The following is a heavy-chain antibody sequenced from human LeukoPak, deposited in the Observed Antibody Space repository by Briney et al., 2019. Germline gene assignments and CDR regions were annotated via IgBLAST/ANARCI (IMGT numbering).Heavy chain of an antibody. CDR3: GGDEWGSLNY. CDR1: GFTFSDYY. J-gene: IGHJ4*02. V-gene: IGHV3-11*04. Sequence: GGSLRLSCAASGFTFSDYYMSWIRQAPGKGLEWVSYISSSGSTIYYADSVKGRFTISRDNAKSTLYLQMNSLRVEDTAVYYCGGDEWGSLNYWGQGTLVTVSS. D-gene: IGHD1-26*01. CDR2: ISSSGSTI.